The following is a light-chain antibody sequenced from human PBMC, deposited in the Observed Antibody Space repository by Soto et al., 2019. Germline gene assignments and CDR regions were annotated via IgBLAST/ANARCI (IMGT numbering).Light chain of an antibody. CDR3: GSYTTSSTLV. Sequence: QSVLTQPASVSGSPGQSITISCTGTSSDVGAYNYVSWYQQHPGKAPKLMIYEVRNRPSGVSNRFSGSKSGNTASLTISGLQAEDEADYYCGSYTTSSTLVFGGGTKVTVL. V-gene: IGLV2-14*01. CDR1: SSDVGAYNY. CDR2: EVR. J-gene: IGLJ3*02.